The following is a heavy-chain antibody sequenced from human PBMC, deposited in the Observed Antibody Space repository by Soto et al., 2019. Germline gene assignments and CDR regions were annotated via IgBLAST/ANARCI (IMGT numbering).Heavy chain of an antibody. CDR2: ISSGSSSI. V-gene: IGHV3-48*02. J-gene: IGHJ4*02. CDR3: ARDAGSLGY. Sequence: EVQLVESGGGLVQPGGSLRLSCAASGFTFSSYSMNWVRQAPGKGLECVSYISSGSSSIYYAYSVKGRFTISRDNAKNSVYLQMNSLRDEDTAVYYCARDAGSLGYWGQGTLVTVSS. D-gene: IGHD1-26*01. CDR1: GFTFSSYS.